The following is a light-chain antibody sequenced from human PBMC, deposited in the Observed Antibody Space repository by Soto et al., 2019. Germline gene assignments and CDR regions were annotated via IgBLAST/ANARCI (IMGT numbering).Light chain of an antibody. V-gene: IGLV1-44*01. Sequence: QLVLTQPPSASGTPGQRVTIACSGSSSNIGSNTVHWYQQLPGTAPKLLIYSNSQRPSGVSDRFSGSKSGTSASLAISGLQSEDEADYYCAAWDGSLNGHVFGTGTQLTVL. CDR1: SSNIGSNT. CDR3: AAWDGSLNGHV. J-gene: IGLJ7*01. CDR2: SNS.